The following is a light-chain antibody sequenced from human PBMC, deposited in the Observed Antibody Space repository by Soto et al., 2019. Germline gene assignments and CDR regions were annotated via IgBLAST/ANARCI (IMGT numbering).Light chain of an antibody. J-gene: IGLJ3*02. CDR3: GTWDSSLSAGV. CDR2: DNN. CDR1: RSNIGNNY. V-gene: IGLV1-51*01. Sequence: QSVLTQPPSVSAAPGQTVTISCSGSRSNIGNNYVSWYQHFPGTAPKLLIYDNNQRPSGIPDRFSGSRSGTSATLGITGLQTGDEADYYCGTWDSSLSAGVFGGGTKVTVL.